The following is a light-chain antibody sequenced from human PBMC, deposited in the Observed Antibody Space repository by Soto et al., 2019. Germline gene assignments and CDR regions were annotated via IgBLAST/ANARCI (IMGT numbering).Light chain of an antibody. CDR1: QGISSS. CDR2: AAS. V-gene: IGKV1-9*01. J-gene: IGKJ3*01. CDR3: QQFLIYPFT. Sequence: DILLTQSPSFLSASGGDRVTITCRASQGISSSLAWYQQKPGKAPKLLIYAASTLQSGVASRFSGSGSGTEFTLTISSLQPEDFATFYCQQFLIYPFTFGPGTKVDIK.